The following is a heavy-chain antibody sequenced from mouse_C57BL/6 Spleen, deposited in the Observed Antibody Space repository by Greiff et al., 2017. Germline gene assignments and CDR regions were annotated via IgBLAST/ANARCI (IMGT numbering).Heavy chain of an antibody. D-gene: IGHD1-1*01. CDR1: GFSLTSYA. J-gene: IGHJ2*01. CDR2: IWTGGGT. V-gene: IGHV2-9-1*01. CDR3: ARSYYYGSSYYFDY. Sequence: QVQLQQSGPGLVAPSQSLSITCTVSGFSLTSYAISWVRQPPGKGLEWLGVIWTGGGTNYNSAHKSRLSISKDNSKSQVFLKMSSLQTDDAARYYCARSYYYGSSYYFDYWGQGTTLTVSS.